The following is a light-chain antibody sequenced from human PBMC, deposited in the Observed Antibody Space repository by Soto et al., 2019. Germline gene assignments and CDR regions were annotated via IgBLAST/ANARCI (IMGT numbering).Light chain of an antibody. CDR1: NSDVGGYNY. Sequence: QSALTQPPSASGSPGQSVTISCTGTNSDVGGYNYVSWYQQQSGKVPKLMVYEVMKRPSGVPDRFSGSKSGNTALVTVSGLQAEDEADYYCTSYAGGNNVFGTGTKFTVL. J-gene: IGLJ1*01. CDR2: EVM. V-gene: IGLV2-8*01. CDR3: TSYAGGNNV.